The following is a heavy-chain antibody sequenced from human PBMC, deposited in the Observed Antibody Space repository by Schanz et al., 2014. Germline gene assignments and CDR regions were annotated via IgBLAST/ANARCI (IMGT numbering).Heavy chain of an antibody. CDR3: ARDQSPYTNTADVRYFDY. D-gene: IGHD2-2*02. CDR2: MQPDSGKT. Sequence: QVQLVQSGAELRKPGTSVKVSCKTSGYTFSNDDINWVRQAIGQGPEWMGWMQPDSGKTHYAEKFQGRVAMTADTSTITAYMDLRSLRSDDTAVYYCARDQSPYTNTADVRYFDYWGQGSLVTVSS. J-gene: IGHJ4*02. V-gene: IGHV1-8*01. CDR1: GYTFSNDD.